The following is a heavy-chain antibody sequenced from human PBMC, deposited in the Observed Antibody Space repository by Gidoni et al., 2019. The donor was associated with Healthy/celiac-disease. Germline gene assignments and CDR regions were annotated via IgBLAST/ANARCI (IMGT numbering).Heavy chain of an antibody. D-gene: IGHD4-17*01. Sequence: QVQLVESGGGVVQPGRSLRLTCAAAGFPFSSNGMHWVRQAPGKGLGWVAVISYDGSNKYYADSVKGRFTISRDNSKNTLYLQMNSLRAEDTAVYYCAKSPGDYAELGDYWGQGTLVTVSS. CDR3: AKSPGDYAELGDY. J-gene: IGHJ4*02. CDR1: GFPFSSNG. V-gene: IGHV3-30*18. CDR2: ISYDGSNK.